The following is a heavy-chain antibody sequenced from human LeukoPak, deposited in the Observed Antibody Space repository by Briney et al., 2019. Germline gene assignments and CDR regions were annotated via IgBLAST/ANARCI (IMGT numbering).Heavy chain of an antibody. CDR1: GGSISSYY. D-gene: IGHD6-13*01. CDR3: ARIRIAAAGTAFDI. CDR2: IYYSGST. Sequence: SETLSLTCTVSGGSISSYYWSWIRQPPGKGLEWIGYIYYSGSTNYNPSLKSRVTISVDTSKNQFSLKLSSVTAADTAVYYCARIRIAAAGTAFDIWGQGTMVTVSS. V-gene: IGHV4-59*01. J-gene: IGHJ3*02.